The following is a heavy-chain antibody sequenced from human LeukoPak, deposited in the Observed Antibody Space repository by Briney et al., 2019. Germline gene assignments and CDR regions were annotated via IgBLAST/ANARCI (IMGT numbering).Heavy chain of an antibody. Sequence: SETLSLTCTVSGGSISSGGYYWSWIRQHPGKGLEWIGYIYYSGSTYYNPSLKSRVTISVDTSKNQFSLKLSSVTAADTAVYYCAREQCSSTSCLNDAFDIWGQGTIVTVSS. CDR3: AREQCSSTSCLNDAFDI. V-gene: IGHV4-31*03. D-gene: IGHD2-2*01. CDR1: GGSISSGGYY. J-gene: IGHJ3*02. CDR2: IYYSGST.